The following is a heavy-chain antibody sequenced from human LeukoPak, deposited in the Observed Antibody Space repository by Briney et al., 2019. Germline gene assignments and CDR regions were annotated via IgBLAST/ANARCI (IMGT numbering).Heavy chain of an antibody. CDR2: ISYDGSNK. D-gene: IGHD6-6*01. CDR1: GFTFGSYG. Sequence: GGSLRLSCAASGFTFGSYGMAWVRQAPGKGLEWVAVISYDGSNKYYADSVKGRFTISRDNSKNTLYLQMNSLRAEDTAVYYCASIEYSSSAAGYWGQGTLVTVSS. CDR3: ASIEYSSSAAGY. V-gene: IGHV3-30*03. J-gene: IGHJ4*02.